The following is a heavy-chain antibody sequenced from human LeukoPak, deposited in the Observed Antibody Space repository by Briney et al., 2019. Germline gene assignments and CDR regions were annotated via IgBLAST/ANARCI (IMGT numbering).Heavy chain of an antibody. V-gene: IGHV3-30-3*01. CDR1: GFTFSSYA. Sequence: PGGPLRLSCAASGFTFSSYAMHWVRQAPGKGLEWVAVISYDGSNKYYADSVKGRFTISRDNSKNTLYVQVNSLGTEDTAAYYCAKGSYYDSSGSFYFDYWGPGNPGHRLL. CDR2: ISYDGSNK. J-gene: IGHJ4*02. D-gene: IGHD3-22*01. CDR3: AKGSYYDSSGSFYFDY.